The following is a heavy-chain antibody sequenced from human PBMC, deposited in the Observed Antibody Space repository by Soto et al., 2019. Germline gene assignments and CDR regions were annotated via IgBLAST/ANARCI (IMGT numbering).Heavy chain of an antibody. J-gene: IGHJ4*02. CDR3: ARPKDYDDCLDL. V-gene: IGHV1-3*01. CDR2: INAGNGNT. D-gene: IGHD3-22*01. CDR1: GYAFTLFN. Sequence: ASVKVSCKASGYAFTLFNIHWVRRAPGQRLEWMGWINAGNGNTKYSQKFQGRVTFTRDTSANTAYMELSSLISEDTAVYYCARPKDYDDCLDLWGQGTLVTVSS.